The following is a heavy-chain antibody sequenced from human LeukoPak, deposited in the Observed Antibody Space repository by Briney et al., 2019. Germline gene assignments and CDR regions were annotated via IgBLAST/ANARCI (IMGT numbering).Heavy chain of an antibody. CDR3: AKVQDGSFWYEYFQH. D-gene: IGHD6-19*01. J-gene: IGHJ1*01. CDR2: ISGNGGST. Sequence: PGRSLRLSCAASGFTFSNFGMHWVRQAPGKGLEWVSVISGNGGSTYYAESVKGRFTISRDNAKNSLFLQMNSLRAEDTAIYYCAKVQDGSFWYEYFQHWGQGTLVTVSS. CDR1: GFTFSNFG. V-gene: IGHV3-23*01.